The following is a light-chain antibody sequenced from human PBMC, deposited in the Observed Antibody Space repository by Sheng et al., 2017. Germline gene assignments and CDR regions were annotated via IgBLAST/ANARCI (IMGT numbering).Light chain of an antibody. CDR3: QVWDSSSYHVV. V-gene: IGLV3-21*02. J-gene: IGLJ2*01. CDR2: NDR. CDR1: NIGRKS. Sequence: SYVLTQPPSVSVAPGQTATISCGGNNIGRKSVHWYQQRPGQAPVLIVHNDRDRPSGIPERFSGSNSGNTATLTITRVEAGDEADYYCQVWDSSSYHVVFGRRDHANRP.